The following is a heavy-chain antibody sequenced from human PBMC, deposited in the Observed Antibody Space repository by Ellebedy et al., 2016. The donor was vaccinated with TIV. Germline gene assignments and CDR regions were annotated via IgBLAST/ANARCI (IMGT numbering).Heavy chain of an antibody. Sequence: GESLKISCAASGFTFSNSWMWWRRQAPGKGLEWVANIKHDGSENYYVDSVKGGFTTSRDNTKNSLYLQMNSLRDEETAVYYGARICWGYNGMDVWGQGTTVTVSS. J-gene: IGHJ6*02. D-gene: IGHD5-12*01. CDR2: IKHDGSEN. CDR3: ARICWGYNGMDV. V-gene: IGHV3-7*01. CDR1: GFTFSNSW.